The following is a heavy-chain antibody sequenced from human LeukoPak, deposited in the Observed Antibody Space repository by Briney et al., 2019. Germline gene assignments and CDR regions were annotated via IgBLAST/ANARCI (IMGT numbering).Heavy chain of an antibody. Sequence: GGSLRLSCAASGFTFSSYWMHWVRQAPGKGPVWVSRINGDGSSTGYVDSVKGRLAISRDNAENTLYLQMNSLRAEDTAVYYCARHSNSQLFDYWGQGTLVTVSS. CDR3: ARHSNSQLFDY. J-gene: IGHJ4*02. V-gene: IGHV3-74*01. CDR1: GFTFSSYW. D-gene: IGHD6-6*01. CDR2: INGDGSST.